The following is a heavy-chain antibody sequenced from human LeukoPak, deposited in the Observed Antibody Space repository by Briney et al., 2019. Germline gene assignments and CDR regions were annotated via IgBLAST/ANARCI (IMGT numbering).Heavy chain of an antibody. J-gene: IGHJ3*02. CDR1: GDSFSTNSVA. CDR3: ARDQGGRTVYAFDI. V-gene: IGHV6-1*01. CDR2: TYYRSKWYN. D-gene: IGHD1-1*01. Sequence: SQTLSLTCAISGDSFSTNSVAWNWIRQSPSRGLEWLGRTYYRSKWYNDYAVSVKSRITINPDTSKNQFSLQLNSVTPEDTAVYYCARDQGGRTVYAFDIWGQGTMVTVSS.